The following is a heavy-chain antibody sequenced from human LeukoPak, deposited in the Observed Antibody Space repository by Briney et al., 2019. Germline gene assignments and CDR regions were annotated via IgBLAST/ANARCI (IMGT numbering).Heavy chain of an antibody. Sequence: GGSLRLSCAASGFTFSSYSMNWVRQAPGKGLEWVSYISSSSSTIYYADSVKGRFTISRDNAKNSLYLQMNSLRAEDTAVYYCARGFYDFMYYFDYWGQGTLVTVSS. CDR1: GFTFSSYS. D-gene: IGHD3-3*01. V-gene: IGHV3-48*04. CDR3: ARGFYDFMYYFDY. J-gene: IGHJ4*02. CDR2: ISSSSSTI.